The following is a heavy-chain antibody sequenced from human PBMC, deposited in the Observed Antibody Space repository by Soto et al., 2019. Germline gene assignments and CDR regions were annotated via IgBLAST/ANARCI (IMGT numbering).Heavy chain of an antibody. Sequence: QVQLVQSGAEVKKPGASVKVSCKASGYTFTSYGISWVRQAPGQGLEWMGWISAYNGNTNYAQKLQGRVSMTTDTSTSTAYMELRSLRSDDTAVYYCARNIAGVKQGRGVRRVFSALWGYWGQGTLVTVSS. CDR2: ISAYNGNT. J-gene: IGHJ4*02. CDR1: GYTFTSYG. D-gene: IGHD2-15*01. V-gene: IGHV1-18*01. CDR3: ARNIAGVKQGRGVRRVFSALWGY.